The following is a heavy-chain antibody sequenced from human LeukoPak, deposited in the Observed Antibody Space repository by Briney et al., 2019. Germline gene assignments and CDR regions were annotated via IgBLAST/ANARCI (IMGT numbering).Heavy chain of an antibody. D-gene: IGHD3-10*01. Sequence: ASVKVSCKASGYTFTSYGICWVRQAPGQGLEWMGWISAYNGNTNYAQKLQGRVTMTTDTSTSTAYMELRSLRSDDTAVYYCARTYYYGSGGYYIPQALDYWGQGTLVTVSS. V-gene: IGHV1-18*01. CDR3: ARTYYYGSGGYYIPQALDY. CDR1: GYTFTSYG. CDR2: ISAYNGNT. J-gene: IGHJ4*02.